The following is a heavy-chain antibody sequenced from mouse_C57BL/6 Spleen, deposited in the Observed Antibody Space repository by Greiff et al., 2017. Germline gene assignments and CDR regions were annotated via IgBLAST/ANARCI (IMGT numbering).Heavy chain of an antibody. Sequence: EVKLVESGGGLVKPGGSLKLSCAASGFTFSDYGMHWVRQAPEKGLEWVAYISSGSSTIYYADTVKGRFTISRDNAKKTLFLQMTSLRSEDTAMYYCARPYGSSYVSWFAYWGQGTLVTVSA. V-gene: IGHV5-17*01. CDR1: GFTFSDYG. CDR3: ARPYGSSYVSWFAY. D-gene: IGHD1-1*01. J-gene: IGHJ3*01. CDR2: ISSGSSTI.